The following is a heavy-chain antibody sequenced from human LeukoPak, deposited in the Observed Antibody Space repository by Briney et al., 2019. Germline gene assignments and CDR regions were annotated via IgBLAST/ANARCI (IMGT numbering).Heavy chain of an antibody. CDR3: ARAVRDGYNLDAFDI. Sequence: SETLSLTCAVSGGSFSGYYWSWIRQPPGKGLEWIGYIYYSGSTNYNPSLKSRVTISVDTSKNQFSLKLSSVTAADTAVYYCARAVRDGYNLDAFDIWGQGTMVTVSS. CDR2: IYYSGST. D-gene: IGHD5-24*01. CDR1: GGSFSGYY. J-gene: IGHJ3*02. V-gene: IGHV4-59*01.